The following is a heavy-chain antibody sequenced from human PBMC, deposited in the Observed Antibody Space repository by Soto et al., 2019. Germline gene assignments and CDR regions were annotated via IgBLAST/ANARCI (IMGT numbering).Heavy chain of an antibody. CDR3: STTVITAPLFEY. V-gene: IGHV3-72*01. J-gene: IGHJ4*02. D-gene: IGHD2-21*02. CDR1: GFTFSGHY. CDR2: IRNKPNSHTT. Sequence: EVQLVESGGGLVQPGGSLRLSCEGSGFTFSGHYMDWXXXAPGKGLEWLGHIRNKPNSHTTAYAASVKGRFTISRDDSKNLVYLQMNSLKSEDTALYYCSTTVITAPLFEYWGQGTLVAVSS.